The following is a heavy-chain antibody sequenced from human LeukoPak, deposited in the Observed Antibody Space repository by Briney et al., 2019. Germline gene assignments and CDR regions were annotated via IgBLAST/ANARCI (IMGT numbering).Heavy chain of an antibody. Sequence: GRSLRLSCAASGFTFSSYGMHLVRQAPGKGLEWVAVISYDGSNKYYADSVKGRFTISRDNSKNTLYLQMNSLRAEDTAVYYCARPIDNGSGSYYFDYWGQGTLVTVSS. CDR1: GFTFSSYG. V-gene: IGHV3-30*03. CDR2: ISYDGSNK. J-gene: IGHJ4*02. D-gene: IGHD3-10*01. CDR3: ARPIDNGSGSYYFDY.